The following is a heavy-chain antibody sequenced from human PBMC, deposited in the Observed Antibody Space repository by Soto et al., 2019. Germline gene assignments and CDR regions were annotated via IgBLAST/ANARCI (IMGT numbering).Heavy chain of an antibody. J-gene: IGHJ6*03. Sequence: GESLKISCKGSGYSFTSYWIGWVRQMPGKGLEWMGIIYPGDSDTRYSPSFQGQVTISADKSISTAYLQWSSLKASDTAMYYCARLGRDCSGGSCYSVYYYMDVWGKGTTVTVSS. CDR2: IYPGDSDT. CDR1: GYSFTSYW. D-gene: IGHD2-15*01. V-gene: IGHV5-51*01. CDR3: ARLGRDCSGGSCYSVYYYMDV.